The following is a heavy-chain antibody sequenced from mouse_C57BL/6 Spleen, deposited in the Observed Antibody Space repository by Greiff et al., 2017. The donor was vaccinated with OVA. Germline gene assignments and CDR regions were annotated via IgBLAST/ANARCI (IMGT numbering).Heavy chain of an antibody. CDR2: IYPGDGDT. CDR1: GYAFSSYW. J-gene: IGHJ4*01. CDR3: ARPVLDAMDY. Sequence: VQGVESGAELVKPGASVKISCKASGYAFSSYWMNWVKQRPGKGLEWIGQIYPGDGDTNYNGKFKGKATLTADKSSSTAYMQLSSLTSEDSAVYFCARPVLDAMDYWGQGTSVTVSS. D-gene: IGHD1-1*01. V-gene: IGHV1-80*01.